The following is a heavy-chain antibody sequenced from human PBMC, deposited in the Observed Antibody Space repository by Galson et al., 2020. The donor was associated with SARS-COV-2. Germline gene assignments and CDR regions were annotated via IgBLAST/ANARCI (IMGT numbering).Heavy chain of an antibody. Sequence: GGSLRLSCAASGFTFNYFALTWVRQAPGKGLAWVSAIPDSGVNTYYANSVRGRFTISRDNSKNTLDLQMNNLRAEDTARYYFAKTNYESTGDTPYHYYDMDVWGKGTAVTVS. V-gene: IGHV3-23*01. CDR3: AKTNYESTGDTPYHYYDMDV. D-gene: IGHD7-27*01. CDR2: IPDSGVNT. CDR1: GFTFNYFA. J-gene: IGHJ6*03.